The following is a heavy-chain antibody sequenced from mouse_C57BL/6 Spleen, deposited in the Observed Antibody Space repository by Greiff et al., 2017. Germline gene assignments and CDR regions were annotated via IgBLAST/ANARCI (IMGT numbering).Heavy chain of an antibody. J-gene: IGHJ3*01. D-gene: IGHD2-1*01. CDR3: TTGGNPFAY. V-gene: IGHV14-4*01. Sequence: VQLQQSGAELVRPGASVKLSCTASGFNIKDDYMHWVKQRPEQGLEWIGWIDPDNGDTEYASKFQGKATITADTSSNTAYLQLSSLTSEDTAVYYCTTGGNPFAYWGQGTLVTVSA. CDR1: GFNIKDDY. CDR2: IDPDNGDT.